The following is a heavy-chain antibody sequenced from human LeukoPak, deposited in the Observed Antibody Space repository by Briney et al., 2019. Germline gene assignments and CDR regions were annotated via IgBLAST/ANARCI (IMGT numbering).Heavy chain of an antibody. CDR2: IYHSGTT. CDR1: GGSISSGGYS. Sequence: SETLSLTCAVSGGSISSGGYSWSWIRQPPGKGLEWIGYIYHSGTTYSNPSLKSRVTISVDRSKNQFSLKLSSVTAADTAVYYCARQQTSSGYPFDYWGQGTLVTVSS. D-gene: IGHD3-22*01. CDR3: ARQQTSSGYPFDY. J-gene: IGHJ4*02. V-gene: IGHV4-30-2*01.